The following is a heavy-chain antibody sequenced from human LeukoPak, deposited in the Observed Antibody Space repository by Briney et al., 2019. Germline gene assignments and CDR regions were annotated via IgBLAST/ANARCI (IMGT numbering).Heavy chain of an antibody. Sequence: GGSLRLSCAASGFTLSSYWMSWVRQPPGKGLEWVANIKQNGSEKYYVDSVKGRFTISRDNAKNSLYLQMNSLRAEATAVYYCARDRIAARPYYFDYWGQGTLVTVTS. J-gene: IGHJ4*02. CDR3: ARDRIAARPYYFDY. CDR2: IKQNGSEK. CDR1: GFTLSSYW. D-gene: IGHD6-6*01. V-gene: IGHV3-7*01.